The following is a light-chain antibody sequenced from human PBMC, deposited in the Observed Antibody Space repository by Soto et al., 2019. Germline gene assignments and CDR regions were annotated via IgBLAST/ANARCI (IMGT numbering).Light chain of an antibody. Sequence: DIRMTQSPSSLSASVGDRVTISCRSSQHISTYLNWYQHKPGKAPKLLVYAASTLQSVVPSRFSGSGSGTDFRLTISSLQPEDFATYYCQQSSTIPRTFGQGTKVDLK. CDR1: QHISTY. V-gene: IGKV1-39*01. CDR3: QQSSTIPRT. J-gene: IGKJ1*01. CDR2: AAS.